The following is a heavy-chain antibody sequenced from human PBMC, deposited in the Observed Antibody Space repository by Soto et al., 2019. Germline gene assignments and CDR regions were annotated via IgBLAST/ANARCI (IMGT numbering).Heavy chain of an antibody. D-gene: IGHD4-17*01. CDR1: GFTFNHYA. CDR3: AKDSTVTTSLYFYYYGFDV. V-gene: IGHV3-23*01. Sequence: PGGSLRLSCTASGFTFNHYAMSWVRQAPGKGLEWVSSVSGRGGSTKYADSVKGRFIISRDNSNSTLYLQMDSLRGGDTAVYYCAKDSTVTTSLYFYYYGFDVWGQGTTVTVSS. J-gene: IGHJ6*02. CDR2: VSGRGGST.